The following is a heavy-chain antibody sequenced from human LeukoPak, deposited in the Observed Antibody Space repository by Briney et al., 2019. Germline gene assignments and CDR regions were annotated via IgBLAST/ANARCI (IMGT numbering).Heavy chain of an antibody. D-gene: IGHD5-24*01. J-gene: IGHJ5*02. CDR1: GYSITSGYY. CDR2: IYHSGTT. CDR3: ARLQKT. V-gene: IGHV4-38-2*02. Sequence: SETLSLTCTVSGYSITSGYYWGWVRQPPGKGLEWIGSIYHSGTTYYNPSLKSRVTISVDTSKNQFSLKLSSVTAADTAVYYCARLQKTWGQGTLVTVSS.